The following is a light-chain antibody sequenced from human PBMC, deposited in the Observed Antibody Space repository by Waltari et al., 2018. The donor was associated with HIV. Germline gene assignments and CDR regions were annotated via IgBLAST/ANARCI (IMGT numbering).Light chain of an antibody. J-gene: IGLJ2*01. V-gene: IGLV1-47*01. CDR1: SSNIGYNH. CDR3: VAWDDTLSGHVV. CDR2: RNT. Sequence: QSVLTQPPSASGTPGQRVTISCSGSSSNIGYNHVYWSQHIPGTAPKLLIYRNTQRPSGVPDRFSGSKSGTSASLAISGLRSDDEADYYCVAWDDTLSGHVVIGGGTKLTVL.